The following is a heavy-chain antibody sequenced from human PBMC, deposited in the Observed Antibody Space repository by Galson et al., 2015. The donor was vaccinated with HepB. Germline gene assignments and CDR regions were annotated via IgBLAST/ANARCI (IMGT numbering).Heavy chain of an antibody. J-gene: IGHJ6*03. CDR2: IGTAGDT. CDR3: ARGNYGGYYYYYMDV. D-gene: IGHD4-11*01. CDR1: GFTFSSYD. V-gene: IGHV3-13*01. Sequence: SLRLSCAASGFTFSSYDMHWVRQATGKGLEWVSAIGTAGDTYYPGSVKGRFTISRENAKNSLYLQMNSLRAGDTAVYYCARGNYGGYYYYYMDVWGKGTTVTVSS.